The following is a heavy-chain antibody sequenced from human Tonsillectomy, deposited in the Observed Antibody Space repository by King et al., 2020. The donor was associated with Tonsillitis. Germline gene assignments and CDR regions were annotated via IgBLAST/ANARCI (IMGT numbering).Heavy chain of an antibody. V-gene: IGHV3-23*04. CDR2: ISGSGGST. CDR3: AKDSGYSYAKEVDY. Sequence: QLVQSGGGLVQPGGSLRLSCAASGFTFSSYAMSWVRQAPGKGLEWVSAISGSGGSTYYADSVRGRFTISRDNSKKTRDLQMNRLRAEDTAVYYCAKDSGYSYAKEVDYWGQGTLVTVSS. CDR1: GFTFSSYA. J-gene: IGHJ4*02. D-gene: IGHD5-18*01.